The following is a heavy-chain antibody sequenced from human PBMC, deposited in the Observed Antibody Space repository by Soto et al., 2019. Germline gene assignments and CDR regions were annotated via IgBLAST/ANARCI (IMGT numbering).Heavy chain of an antibody. CDR2: ISYDGSNK. V-gene: IGHV3-30*03. D-gene: IGHD2-8*02. CDR3: ATSFARCTGSYSFDY. J-gene: IGHJ4*02. Sequence: ESGGGVVQPGRSLRLSCAASGFTFSSYGIHWVRQAPGKGLEWVAVISYDGSNKYYADSLKGRFTISRDNSKNTLSLQMNSLRPEDTAVYYCATSFARCTGSYSFDYWGQGTLVTVSS. CDR1: GFTFSSYG.